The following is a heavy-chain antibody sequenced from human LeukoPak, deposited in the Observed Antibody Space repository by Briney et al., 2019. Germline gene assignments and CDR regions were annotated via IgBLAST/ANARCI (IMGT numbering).Heavy chain of an antibody. V-gene: IGHV3-73*01. CDR3: TRSLMIVVDEFDY. Sequence: TGGSLRLSCAASGFTFSGSAMHWVRQASGKGLEWVGRIRSKANSYATAYAASVKGRFTISRDDSKNTAYLQMNSLKTEDTAVYYCTRSLMIVVDEFDYWGQGTLVTVSS. D-gene: IGHD3-22*01. CDR2: IRSKANSYAT. CDR1: GFTFSGSA. J-gene: IGHJ4*02.